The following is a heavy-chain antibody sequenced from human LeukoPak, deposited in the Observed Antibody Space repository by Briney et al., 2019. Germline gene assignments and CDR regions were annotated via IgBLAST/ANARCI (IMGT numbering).Heavy chain of an antibody. CDR2: IVVGSGNT. V-gene: IGHV1-58*02. D-gene: IGHD3-22*01. J-gene: IGHJ4*02. Sequence: SVKVSCKASGFTFTSSAMQWVRQARGQRLEWVGWIVVGSGNTNYAQKFQERVTITRDMSTSTAYMELSSLRSEDTAVYYCAAVLTYYYDSSGYYPEYWGQGTLVTVSS. CDR3: AAVLTYYYDSSGYYPEY. CDR1: GFTFTSSA.